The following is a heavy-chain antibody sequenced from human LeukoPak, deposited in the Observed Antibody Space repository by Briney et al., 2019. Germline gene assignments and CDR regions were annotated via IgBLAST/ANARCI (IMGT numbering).Heavy chain of an antibody. V-gene: IGHV4-61*05. Sequence: KPSETLSLTCTVSGGSISSSSYYWGWIRQPPGKGLEWIGYIYYSGSTNYNPSLKSRVTISVDTSSNQFSLKLNSVTAADTAVYYCARRAYGSGSFNRYHFDYWGQGTLVAVSS. CDR1: GGSISSSSYY. CDR2: IYYSGST. J-gene: IGHJ4*02. CDR3: ARRAYGSGSFNRYHFDY. D-gene: IGHD3-10*01.